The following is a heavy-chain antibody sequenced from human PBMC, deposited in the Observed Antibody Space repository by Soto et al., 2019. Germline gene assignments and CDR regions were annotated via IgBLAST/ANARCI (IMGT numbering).Heavy chain of an antibody. CDR2: IIPIFGTA. CDR1: GGTFSSYA. CDR3: ARSILRSTMIVVAADNYYYYGMDV. Sequence: AASVKVSCKASGGTFSSYAISWVRQAPGQGLEWMGGIIPIFGTANYAQKFQGRVASTADESTSTAYMELSSLRSEYTAVYYCARSILRSTMIVVAADNYYYYGMDVWGQGTTVTVSS. J-gene: IGHJ6*02. D-gene: IGHD3-22*01. V-gene: IGHV1-69*13.